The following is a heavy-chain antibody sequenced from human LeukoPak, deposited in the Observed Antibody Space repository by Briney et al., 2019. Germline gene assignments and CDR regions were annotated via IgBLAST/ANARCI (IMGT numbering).Heavy chain of an antibody. J-gene: IGHJ4*02. CDR2: IIPLFGSA. CDR1: GGTFSNYV. Sequence: SVKVSCKASGGTFSNYVVGWVRQAPGQGLEWMGGIIPLFGSAKYAQKFQGRVTIVADESTSTAYMELSSLRSEDTAVYYCARTETNILTGYRFDYWGQGTLVTVSS. D-gene: IGHD3-9*01. CDR3: ARTETNILTGYRFDY. V-gene: IGHV1-69*13.